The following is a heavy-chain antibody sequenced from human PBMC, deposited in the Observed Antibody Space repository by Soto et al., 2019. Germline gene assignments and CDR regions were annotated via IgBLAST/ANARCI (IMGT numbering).Heavy chain of an antibody. CDR3: ARVFPPIMATRGGGVDY. Sequence: EVQLVESGGGLVKPGGSLRLSCAASGFTFSSYSMNWVRQAPGKGLEWVSSISSSSSYIYYADSVKGRFTISRDKAKNSLYLQMNSLRAEDTAVYYCARVFPPIMATRGGGVDYWGQGTLVTVSS. V-gene: IGHV3-21*01. D-gene: IGHD5-12*01. CDR2: ISSSSSYI. CDR1: GFTFSSYS. J-gene: IGHJ4*02.